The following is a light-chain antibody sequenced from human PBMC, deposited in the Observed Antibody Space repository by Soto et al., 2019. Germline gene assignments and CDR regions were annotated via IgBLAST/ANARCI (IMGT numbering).Light chain of an antibody. Sequence: QSVLTQPPSVSAAPGQKVTISCSGSSSNIGYNYVSWYQQLPGTAPKLLIYDNNKRPSGIPDRFSGSRSGTSATLDITGLQTGDEADYYCGTWDSSLSAVFGGGTKLTVL. V-gene: IGLV1-51*01. J-gene: IGLJ2*01. CDR1: SSNIGYNY. CDR2: DNN. CDR3: GTWDSSLSAV.